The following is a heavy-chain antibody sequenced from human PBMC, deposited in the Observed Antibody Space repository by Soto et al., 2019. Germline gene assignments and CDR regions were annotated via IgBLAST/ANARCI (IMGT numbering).Heavy chain of an antibody. Sequence: GGALRLSCAASVFTFTRYSMNWVRQAPGKGLEWVSSISSTTNYIYYADSMKGRFTVSGDNAKNSVYLEMNSLSAEDTALYYCARESEDLTSNFDYWGQGTPVNVSS. V-gene: IGHV3-21*01. J-gene: IGHJ4*02. CDR2: ISSTTNYI. CDR1: VFTFTRYS. CDR3: ARESEDLTSNFDY.